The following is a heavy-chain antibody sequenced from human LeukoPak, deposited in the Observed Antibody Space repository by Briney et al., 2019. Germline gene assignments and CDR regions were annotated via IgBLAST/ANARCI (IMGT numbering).Heavy chain of an antibody. CDR1: GYTFTIYG. D-gene: IGHD1-7*01. J-gene: IGHJ5*02. Sequence: ASVTVSCMASGYTFTIYGTSWVRQAPGQGLEWMGWISAYNHNTTHAQKLQGRVTMTTDTSTSTAYMELRSLRSHDTAVYYCARDQVERKWNYLYWFDPWGQGTLVTVSS. CDR3: ARDQVERKWNYLYWFDP. V-gene: IGHV1-18*01. CDR2: ISAYNHNT.